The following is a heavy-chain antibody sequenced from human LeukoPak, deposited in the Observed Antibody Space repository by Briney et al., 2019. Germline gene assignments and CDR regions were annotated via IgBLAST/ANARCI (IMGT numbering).Heavy chain of an antibody. CDR3: ARSYGGHSVCDAFDI. D-gene: IGHD4-23*01. J-gene: IGHJ3*02. CDR2: IYYSGST. CDR1: GDSISRSLYY. Sequence: PSETLSLTCTVSGDSISRSLYYWGWIRQPPGKGLEWIGTIYYSGSTYYNPSLKSRVTISVDTSKNQFSLKLTSVTAADTAVYYCARSYGGHSVCDAFDIWGQGTMVTVSS. V-gene: IGHV4-39*01.